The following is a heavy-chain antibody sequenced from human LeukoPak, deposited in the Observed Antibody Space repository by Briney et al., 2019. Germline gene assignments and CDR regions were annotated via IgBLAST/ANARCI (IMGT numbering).Heavy chain of an antibody. CDR2: RKQDGSAK. Sequence: PGGSLRLSCTASGFTFSSYGMHWVRQAPGKGLEWVANRKQDGSAKYYVDSVKGRFTISRDNAKNSLYLQMHSLRAEDTAVYYCARDFPGQGIDYWGEGTLVTVSP. V-gene: IGHV3-7*01. CDR1: GFTFSSYG. CDR3: ARDFPGQGIDY. J-gene: IGHJ4*02. D-gene: IGHD3-10*01.